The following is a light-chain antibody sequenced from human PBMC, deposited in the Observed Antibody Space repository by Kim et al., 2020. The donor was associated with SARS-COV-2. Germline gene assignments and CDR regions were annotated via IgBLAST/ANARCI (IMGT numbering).Light chain of an antibody. Sequence: DIQMTQSPSSLSASVGDGVTITCRASQGINRDLAWYQQRPGKVPKLLIYGASTLQSGVPSRFSGGGSGTDFTLTISGLQPEDVATYYCKKYHSTPRTFGQRTKIDI. J-gene: IGKJ1*01. CDR1: QGINRD. CDR2: GAS. V-gene: IGKV1-27*01. CDR3: KKYHSTPRT.